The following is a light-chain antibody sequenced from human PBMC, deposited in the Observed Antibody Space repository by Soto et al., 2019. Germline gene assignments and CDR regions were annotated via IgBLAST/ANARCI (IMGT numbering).Light chain of an antibody. V-gene: IGKV3-20*01. J-gene: IGKJ5*01. CDR2: GAS. Sequence: EIVLTQSPGTLSLSPGERATLSCRASQSVSSSYLAWYQQKPGQAPRLLIYGASSRATGIPDRSSGSGSGTDFTLTISRLEPEDFAVYYCQQYGSSLRSFGQGTRLEIK. CDR3: QQYGSSLRS. CDR1: QSVSSSY.